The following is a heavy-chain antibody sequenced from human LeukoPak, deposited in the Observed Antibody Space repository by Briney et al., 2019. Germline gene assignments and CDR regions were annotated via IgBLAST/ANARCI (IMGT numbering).Heavy chain of an antibody. CDR1: GFTFSSYA. CDR2: ISYDGSNK. D-gene: IGHD4-23*01. CDR3: AREYGGSAFDI. V-gene: IGHV3-30-3*01. J-gene: IGHJ3*02. Sequence: GGSLRLSCAASGFTFSSYAMHWVRQAPGKGLEWVAVISYDGSNKYYADSVKGRFTISRDNSKNTLYLQMNSLRAEDTAVYYCAREYGGSAFDIWGQGTMVTVSS.